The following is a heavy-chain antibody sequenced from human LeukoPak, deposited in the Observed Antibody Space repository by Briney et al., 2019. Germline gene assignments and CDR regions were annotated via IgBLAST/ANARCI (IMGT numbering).Heavy chain of an antibody. D-gene: IGHD3-10*01. J-gene: IGHJ4*02. V-gene: IGHV3-21*01. CDR3: ARARDRGYYGSGTNDWDLDY. CDR1: GFTFSSYS. CDR2: ISSSSSYI. Sequence: GGSLRLSCAASGFTFSSYSMNWVRQAPGKGLEWVSSISSSSSYIYYADSVKGRFTISRDNAKNSLYLQMNSLRAEDTAVYYCARARDRGYYGSGTNDWDLDYWGQGTLVTISS.